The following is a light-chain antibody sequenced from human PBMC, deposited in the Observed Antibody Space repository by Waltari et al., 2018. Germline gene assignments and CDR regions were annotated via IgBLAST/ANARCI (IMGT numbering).Light chain of an antibody. J-gene: IGKJ2*01. CDR3: QQYGSSLYT. CDR1: QSVSSSY. CDR2: GAS. Sequence: EIVLTQSPGTLSLSPGERATLSCRASQSVSSSYLAWYQQKPGQAPRLLIYGASSRATGIPDRFSGSGSATDFTLTISRLEPEDFAVYYCQQYGSSLYTFGQGTKLEI. V-gene: IGKV3-20*01.